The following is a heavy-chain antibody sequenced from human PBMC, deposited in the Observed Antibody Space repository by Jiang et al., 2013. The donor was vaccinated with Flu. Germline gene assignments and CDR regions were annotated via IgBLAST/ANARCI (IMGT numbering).Heavy chain of an antibody. CDR1: GFTFSSYD. V-gene: IGHV3-13*01. Sequence: QLLESGGGVVQPGGSLRLSCAASGFTFSSYDLHWVRQSTGKGLEWVSGIYISGDTYYADSVKGRFTISREDAKNSLYLQMNSLRAGDTAVYYCARGRYASGTRNARYYGLDVWGQGTTVTVSS. CDR2: IYISGDT. CDR3: ARGRYASGTRNARYYGLDV. D-gene: IGHD3-10*01. J-gene: IGHJ6*02.